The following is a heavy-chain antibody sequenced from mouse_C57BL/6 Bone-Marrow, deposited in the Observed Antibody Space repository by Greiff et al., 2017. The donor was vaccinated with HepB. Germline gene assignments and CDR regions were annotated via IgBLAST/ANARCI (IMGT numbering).Heavy chain of an antibody. D-gene: IGHD1-1*01. CDR2: IDPSDSET. J-gene: IGHJ1*03. Sequence: VQLQHPGAELLRPGSSVKLSCKASGYTFTSYWMHWVKQRPIQGLEWIGNIDPSDSETHYNQKFKDKATLTVAKSSGTAYMQLSSLTPEDSAVYYCARPKYYGRRGYFDVWGTGTTVTAFS. CDR1: GYTFTSYW. CDR3: ARPKYYGRRGYFDV. V-gene: IGHV1-52*01.